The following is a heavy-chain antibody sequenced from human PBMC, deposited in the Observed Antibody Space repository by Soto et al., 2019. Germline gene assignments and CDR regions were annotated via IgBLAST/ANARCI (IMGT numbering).Heavy chain of an antibody. J-gene: IGHJ6*03. CDR1: GFTVSSNY. CDR2: IYSGGST. Sequence: EVQLVESGGGLVQPGGSLRLSCAASGFTVSSNYMSWVRQAPGKGLEWVSVIYSGGSTYYADSVKGQFTISRHNSKNTLYLQMNSLRAEDTAVYYCARVSVGYCSSTSCRIPGRYYYMDVWGKGTTVTVSS. CDR3: ARVSVGYCSSTSCRIPGRYYYMDV. D-gene: IGHD2-2*01. V-gene: IGHV3-53*04.